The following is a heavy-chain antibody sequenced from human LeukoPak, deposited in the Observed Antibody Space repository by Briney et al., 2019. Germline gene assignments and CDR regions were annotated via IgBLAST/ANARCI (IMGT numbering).Heavy chain of an antibody. J-gene: IGHJ4*02. Sequence: GGSLRLSCAASGFTFSDFYMTWIRQAPGKGLEWVSYISNSGSTIYYADSVKGRFTISRDNAKNSLYLQINSLRAEDTAVYYCARGRPHGNDYWGQGTLVTVSS. CDR1: GFTFSDFY. D-gene: IGHD4-23*01. V-gene: IGHV3-11*01. CDR2: ISNSGSTI. CDR3: ARGRPHGNDY.